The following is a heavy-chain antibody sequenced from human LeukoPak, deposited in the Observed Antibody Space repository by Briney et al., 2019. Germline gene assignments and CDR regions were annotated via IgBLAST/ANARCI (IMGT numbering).Heavy chain of an antibody. J-gene: IGHJ4*02. Sequence: GESLQISCKGFGYSFTSYWIAWVRQMPGKGLEWMGIIYPGDSDTRYNPSFQGQVTISADKSISTAYLQWSSLKASDTAMYYCARRYYHSSGYYFDYWGQGALVTVSS. CDR2: IYPGDSDT. CDR3: ARRYYHSSGYYFDY. CDR1: GYSFTSYW. V-gene: IGHV5-51*01. D-gene: IGHD3-22*01.